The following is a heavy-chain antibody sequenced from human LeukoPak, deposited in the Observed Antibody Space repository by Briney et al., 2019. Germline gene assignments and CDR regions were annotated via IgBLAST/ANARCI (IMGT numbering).Heavy chain of an antibody. D-gene: IGHD5-18*01. V-gene: IGHV4-4*07. Sequence: SETLSLTCTVSGGSISSYYWSWIRQPAGKGLEWIGRIYTSGSTNYNPSLKSRVTMSVDTSKNQFSLKLSSVTAADTAVYYCARGIQLWPNYYHYMDVWGKGTTVTVSS. CDR3: ARGIQLWPNYYHYMDV. J-gene: IGHJ6*03. CDR1: GGSISSYY. CDR2: IYTSGST.